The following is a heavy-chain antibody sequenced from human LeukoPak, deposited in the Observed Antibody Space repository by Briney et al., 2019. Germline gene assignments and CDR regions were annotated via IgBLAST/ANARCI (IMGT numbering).Heavy chain of an antibody. Sequence: SETLSLTCAVSGGSITNNHYYWGWIRQPPGKGLEWIGSINQSGNTHYNASLRSRVTISADTSKNQFTLELTSVTAADTAVYYCARHLVIDNGYIHYWGQGTLVTVSS. CDR2: INQSGNT. CDR3: ARHLVIDNGYIHY. CDR1: GGSITNNHYY. V-gene: IGHV4-39*01. J-gene: IGHJ4*02. D-gene: IGHD2-8*01.